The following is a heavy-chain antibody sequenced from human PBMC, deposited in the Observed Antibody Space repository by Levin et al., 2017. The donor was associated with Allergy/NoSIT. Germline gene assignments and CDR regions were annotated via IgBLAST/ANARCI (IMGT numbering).Heavy chain of an antibody. CDR3: AQYGSGSFWSESL. J-gene: IGHJ4*02. CDR2: INQSGRI. D-gene: IGHD3-10*01. V-gene: IGHV4-34*01. Sequence: SETLSLTCAVYGGSFSAYYWSWIRQLPGKGLEWIGEINQSGRIDYNPSLKSRVIMSLDTSNNQFSLKLSSVTAADTAVYFCAQYGSGSFWSESLWGQGTLVTVSS. CDR1: GGSFSAYY.